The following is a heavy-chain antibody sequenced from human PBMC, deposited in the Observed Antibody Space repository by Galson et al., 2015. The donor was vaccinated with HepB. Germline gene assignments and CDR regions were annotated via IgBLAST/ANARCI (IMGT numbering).Heavy chain of an antibody. J-gene: IGHJ6*02. CDR2: INSDGSST. CDR3: ARDPLAKYCSGGSCYSGGIYYYYYGMDV. CDR1: GFTFSSYW. V-gene: IGHV3-74*01. D-gene: IGHD2-15*01. Sequence: SLRLSCAASGFTFSSYWMHWVRQAPGKGLVWVSRINSDGSSTSYADSVKGRFTISRDNAKNTLYLQMNSLRAEDTAVYYCARDPLAKYCSGGSCYSGGIYYYYYGMDVWGQGTTVTVSS.